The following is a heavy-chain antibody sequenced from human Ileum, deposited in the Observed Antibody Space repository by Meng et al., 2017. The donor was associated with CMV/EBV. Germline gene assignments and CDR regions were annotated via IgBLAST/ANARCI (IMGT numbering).Heavy chain of an antibody. J-gene: IGHJ4*02. CDR3: ARDRVAPRHSPQF. CDR2: VTPYNGNT. V-gene: IGHV1-18*01. CDR1: GYTFTNYG. Sequence: ASVKVSCKASGYTFTNYGINWVRQAPGQGFQWMGLVTPYNGNTIYAQKFLGRVTLTTDTSATTAYMELTSLRSDDTAVYYCARDRVAPRHSPQFWGQGTLVTVSS. D-gene: IGHD6-6*01.